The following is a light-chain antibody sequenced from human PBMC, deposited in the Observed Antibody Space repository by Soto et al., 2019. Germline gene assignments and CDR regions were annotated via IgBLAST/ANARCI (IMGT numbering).Light chain of an antibody. V-gene: IGKV3-11*01. CDR3: QQYNDWPLT. J-gene: IGKJ4*01. CDR2: DAS. CDR1: QSVSSF. Sequence: EIVLTQSPATLSLSPWQMATLSCRASQSVSSFLAWYQQRPGQAPRLLIYDASNRATGIPSRFSGSGSGTDFTLTISSLEPEDFAVYYCQQYNDWPLTFGGGTKVDIK.